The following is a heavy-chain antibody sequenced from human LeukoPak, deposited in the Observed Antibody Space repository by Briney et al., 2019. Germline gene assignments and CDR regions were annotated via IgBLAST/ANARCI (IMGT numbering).Heavy chain of an antibody. J-gene: IGHJ4*02. D-gene: IGHD1-26*01. CDR2: IHRAGRT. CDR1: GVSISSSEW. V-gene: IGHV4-4*02. CDR3: ARLGGSYKGGFDY. Sequence: NPSETLSLTCAVSGVSISSSEWWIWVRQPPGQGLEWIGEIHRAGRTRYNPSLKSRVTISVDTSKNQFSLKLSSVTAADTAVYYCARLGGSYKGGFDYWGQGTLVTVSS.